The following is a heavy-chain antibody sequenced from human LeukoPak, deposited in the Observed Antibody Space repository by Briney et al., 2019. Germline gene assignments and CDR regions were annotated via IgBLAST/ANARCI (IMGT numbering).Heavy chain of an antibody. J-gene: IGHJ4*02. CDR2: IYHSGST. Sequence: SETLSLTCAVSGGSISSSNWWSWVRQPPGKGLEWIGEIYHSGSTNYNPSLKSRVTISVDTSKNQFSLKLSSVTAADTAVYYCARENDIFGASDYWGQGTLVTVSS. CDR1: GGSISSSNW. CDR3: ARENDIFGASDY. V-gene: IGHV4-4*02. D-gene: IGHD3-3*01.